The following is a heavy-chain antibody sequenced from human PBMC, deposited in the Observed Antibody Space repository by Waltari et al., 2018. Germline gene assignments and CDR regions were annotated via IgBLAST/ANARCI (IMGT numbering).Heavy chain of an antibody. CDR3: VRLEDCSGPGGNCYSGDSFALDV. CDR2: INHSGNK. CDR1: GGYFSGYY. J-gene: IGHJ6*02. D-gene: IGHD2-21*02. V-gene: IGHV4-34*02. Sequence: QVQLQQWGAGLLQPSETLSLTCAVYGGYFSGYYWGWIRQPPGKGLEWIGEINHSGNKNYNPSLRSRVTMLVDTSKSQFSLKLNSVTAADTAVYYCVRLEDCSGPGGNCYSGDSFALDVWGQGTTVTVSS.